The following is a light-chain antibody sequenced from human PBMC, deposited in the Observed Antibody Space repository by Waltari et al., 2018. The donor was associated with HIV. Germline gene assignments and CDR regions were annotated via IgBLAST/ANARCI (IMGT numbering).Light chain of an antibody. V-gene: IGKV3-11*01. CDR1: QSVGSY. CDR2: DAS. Sequence: EIVLTQSPATLSFSPGGRATLSCRASQSVGSYLACYQQKPGQTPRLLIYDASNRATGIPARFSGSGSGTDFTLTISSLEPEDFPIYYCQQCSNWPPYAFGQGTKLEI. J-gene: IGKJ2*01. CDR3: QQCSNWPPYA.